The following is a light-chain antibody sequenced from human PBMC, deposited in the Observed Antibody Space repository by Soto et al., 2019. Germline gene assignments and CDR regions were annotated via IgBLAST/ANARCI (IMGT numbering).Light chain of an antibody. V-gene: IGLV2-23*03. J-gene: IGLJ2*01. Sequence: QSVLTQPASVSGSPGQSITIYCTGTSSDVGNYNLVSWYQQHPGKAPKLMIYEGSKRPSGVSNRFSGSKSGNTASLTISGLQAEDEADYYCCSYAGSTTFRVLFGGGTKVTVL. CDR2: EGS. CDR3: CSYAGSTTFRVL. CDR1: SSDVGNYNL.